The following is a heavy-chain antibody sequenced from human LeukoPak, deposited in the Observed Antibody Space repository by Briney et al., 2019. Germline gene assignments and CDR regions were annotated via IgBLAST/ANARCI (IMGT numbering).Heavy chain of an antibody. CDR3: ARGRITIPSAVFDY. CDR1: GGSFSGYY. V-gene: IGHV4-34*01. Sequence: PSETLSLTCAVYGGSFSGYYWSWIRQPPEKGLEWIGEINHSGSTNYNPSLKSRVTISVDTSKNQFSLKLSSVTAADTAVYYCARGRITIPSAVFDYWGQGTLVTVSS. D-gene: IGHD3-3*01. CDR2: INHSGST. J-gene: IGHJ4*02.